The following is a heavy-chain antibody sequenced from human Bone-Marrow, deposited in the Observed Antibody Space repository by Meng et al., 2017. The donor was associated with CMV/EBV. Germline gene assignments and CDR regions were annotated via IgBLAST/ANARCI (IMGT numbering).Heavy chain of an antibody. V-gene: IGHV1-2*02. J-gene: IGHJ4*02. CDR2: INPYSGST. Sequence: VHPGQSGGWVTKAGASVKVSRQACGYSFTRSYMHWVRQSPGQGLVWMGWINPYSGSTNYAQKFQGRVTMTRNTSKSPAYLELSRLRSDDQAVEYRARDHDYGDYACDYWGQGTLVTVSS. D-gene: IGHD4-17*01. CDR3: ARDHDYGDYACDY. CDR1: GYSFTRSY.